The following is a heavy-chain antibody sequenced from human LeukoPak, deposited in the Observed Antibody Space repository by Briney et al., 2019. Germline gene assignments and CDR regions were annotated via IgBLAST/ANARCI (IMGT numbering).Heavy chain of an antibody. CDR3: ARARLKGSSSASDQYYYLVV. CDR2: INGNSGNR. Sequence: GGPLILSCAASDFFFSSCAVHWVRKAPGKGVEYVLAINGNSGNRHYAYFEKGRFIISRETSKNTLLLQSGSLTVEDMTVYYCARARLKGSSSASDQYYYLVVWGKGTKVTVSS. V-gene: IGHV3-64*01. D-gene: IGHD6-6*01. J-gene: IGHJ6*03. CDR1: DFFFSSCA.